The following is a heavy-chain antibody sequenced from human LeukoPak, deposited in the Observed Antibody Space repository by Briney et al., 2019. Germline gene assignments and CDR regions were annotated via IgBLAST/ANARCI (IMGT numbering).Heavy chain of an antibody. V-gene: IGHV4-34*01. CDR1: GGSFGGYY. D-gene: IGHD1-26*01. CDR3: ARYSGSYYGFDY. Sequence: SETLSLTCAVYGGSFGGYYWSWIRQPPGKGLEWIGEINHSGSTNYNPSLKSRVTISVDTSKNQFSLKLSSVTAADTAVYYCARYSGSYYGFDYWGQGTLVTVSS. J-gene: IGHJ4*02. CDR2: INHSGST.